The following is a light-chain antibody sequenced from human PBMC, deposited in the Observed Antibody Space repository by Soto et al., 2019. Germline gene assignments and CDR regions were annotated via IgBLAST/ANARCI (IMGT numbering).Light chain of an antibody. J-gene: IGLJ1*01. CDR2: DVS. V-gene: IGLV2-14*01. CDR1: SSDVGGYNY. CDR3: SSYTSNSTVYV. Sequence: QSVLTQPASVSGSPGQSITISCTGTSSDVGGYNYVSWYQQHPGKAPKLMIYDVSNRPSGVSNRFSGSKSGNTASLTISGLQAEDEADYYCSSYTSNSTVYVFGTGTKVTVL.